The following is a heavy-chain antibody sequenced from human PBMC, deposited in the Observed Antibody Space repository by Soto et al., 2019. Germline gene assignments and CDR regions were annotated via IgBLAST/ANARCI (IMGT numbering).Heavy chain of an antibody. J-gene: IGHJ3*02. CDR3: ARVYSGSGSYYRVGAFDI. Sequence: SETLSLTCTVSGGSISSGDYYWSWIRQPPGKGLEWIGYIYYSGSTYYNPSLKSRVTISVDTSKNQFSLKLSSVTAADTAVYYCARVYSGSGSYYRVGAFDIWGQGTMVTVSS. CDR1: GGSISSGDYY. V-gene: IGHV4-30-4*01. D-gene: IGHD3-10*01. CDR2: IYYSGST.